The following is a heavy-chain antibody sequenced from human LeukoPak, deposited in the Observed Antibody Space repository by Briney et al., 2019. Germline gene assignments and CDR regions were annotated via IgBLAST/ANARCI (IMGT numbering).Heavy chain of an antibody. CDR1: GGSISSYY. CDR2: IYYSGST. CDR3: AKASSGWSFDY. D-gene: IGHD6-19*01. J-gene: IGHJ4*02. Sequence: SETLSLTCTVSGGSISSYYWSWIRQPPGKGLEWIGYIYYSGSTNYNPSLKSRVIISVDTSKNQFSLKLSSVTAADTAVYYCAKASSGWSFDYWGQGTLVTVSS. V-gene: IGHV4-59*01.